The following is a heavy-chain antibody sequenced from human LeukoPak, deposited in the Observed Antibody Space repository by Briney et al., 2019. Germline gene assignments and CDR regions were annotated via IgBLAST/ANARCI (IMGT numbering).Heavy chain of an antibody. V-gene: IGHV3-21*01. CDR1: GFXFTTYS. Sequence: PGGSLRLSCAASGFXFTTYSINWVRQAPGKGLKWVSSISSSNSFIYYADSVKGRFTISRDNAKNSLYLQMNSLRAEDTAVYYCARDGGWLQYIDYWGQGTLVTVSS. CDR3: ARDGGWLQYIDY. J-gene: IGHJ4*02. CDR2: ISSSNSFI. D-gene: IGHD5-24*01.